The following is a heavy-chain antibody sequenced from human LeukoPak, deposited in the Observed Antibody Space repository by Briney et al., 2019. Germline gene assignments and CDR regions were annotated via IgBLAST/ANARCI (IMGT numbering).Heavy chain of an antibody. V-gene: IGHV3-11*06. CDR1: GFTFSDFY. Sequence: GGSLRLSCAASGFTFSDFYMSWVRQAPGKGLEWLSYISSSSSNANYADSVKGRFTISRDNAKNSLYLQLNSLRAEDTAVYYCARVLNYYDSTGYYFSYWGQGTLVTVSS. CDR2: ISSSSSNA. CDR3: ARVLNYYDSTGYYFSY. J-gene: IGHJ4*02. D-gene: IGHD3-22*01.